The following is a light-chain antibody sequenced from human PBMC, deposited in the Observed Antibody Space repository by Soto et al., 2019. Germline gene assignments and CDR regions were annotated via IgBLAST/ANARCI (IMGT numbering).Light chain of an antibody. CDR2: DDD. J-gene: IGLJ2*01. CDR3: GTWDNSLSAGV. CDR1: SSNIGYNS. V-gene: IGLV1-51*01. Sequence: QSVLTQPPSVSAAPGQMVSISCSGGSSNIGYNSVSWYRQFPGAAPKLLICDDDKRPSGIPDRFSGSRSGTSATLGITGLQTGDEANYYCGTWDNSLSAGVFGGGTKLTVL.